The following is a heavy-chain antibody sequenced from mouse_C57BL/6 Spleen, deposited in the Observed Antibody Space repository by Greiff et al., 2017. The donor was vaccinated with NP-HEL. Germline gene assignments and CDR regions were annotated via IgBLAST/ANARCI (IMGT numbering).Heavy chain of an antibody. J-gene: IGHJ4*01. D-gene: IGHD2-4*01. CDR1: GYTFTTYP. V-gene: IGHV1-47*01. CDR3: ARLSTYDYDGYYAMDY. CDR2: FHPYNDDT. Sequence: QVQLQQSGAELVKPGASVKMSCKASGYTFTTYPIEWMKQNHGKSLEWIGNFHPYNDDTKYNEKFKGKATLTVEKSSSTVYLELSRLTSDDSAVYYCARLSTYDYDGYYAMDYWGQGTSVTVSS.